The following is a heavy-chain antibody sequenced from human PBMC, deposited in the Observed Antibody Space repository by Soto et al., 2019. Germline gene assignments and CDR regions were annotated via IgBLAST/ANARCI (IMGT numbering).Heavy chain of an antibody. V-gene: IGHV4-30-4*01. CDR3: AIDYRVPSAGSMDV. J-gene: IGHJ6*02. Sequence: SETLSLTCTVSGGSINSGDYHWSWIRQSPGKGLEWIGAIYYSGSTYYNPSLKSRIRISVDTSNNKFSLNINSVTAADTAVYYCAIDYRVPSAGSMDVCGQATTVTVS. CDR2: IYYSGST. D-gene: IGHD3-16*02. CDR1: GGSINSGDYH.